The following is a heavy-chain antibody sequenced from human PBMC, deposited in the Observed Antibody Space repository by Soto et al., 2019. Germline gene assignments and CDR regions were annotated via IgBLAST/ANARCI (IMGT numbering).Heavy chain of an antibody. CDR2: IKSRADGGTA. D-gene: IGHD3-16*01. Sequence: EVQLVESGGGLVKPGGSLKPPFAASGFTFSKAWMSGVRRAPGRGREWIGRIKSRADGGTADHAAPVKGRFAISRDDSKNTLYLQMNSLKTEDTAVYYCATLGGNLGAFDYWGQGTLVTVSS. J-gene: IGHJ4*02. V-gene: IGHV3-15*01. CDR3: ATLGGNLGAFDY. CDR1: GFTFSKAW.